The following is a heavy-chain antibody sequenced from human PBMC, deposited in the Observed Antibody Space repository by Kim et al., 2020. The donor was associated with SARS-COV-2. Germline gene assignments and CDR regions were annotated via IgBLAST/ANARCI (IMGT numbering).Heavy chain of an antibody. CDR3: AKLVGAAPFDY. V-gene: IGHV3-23*01. D-gene: IGHD1-26*01. CDR1: GFTVSSYA. CDR2: ISGSGGNT. Sequence: GGSLRLSCAASGFTVSSYAMHWVRQAPGTGLAWVAGISGSGGNTNYADSVKGRFTISKDNSKNTLFLQMNSLRVEDKAVYYCAKLVGAAPFDYWGQGTLV. J-gene: IGHJ4*02.